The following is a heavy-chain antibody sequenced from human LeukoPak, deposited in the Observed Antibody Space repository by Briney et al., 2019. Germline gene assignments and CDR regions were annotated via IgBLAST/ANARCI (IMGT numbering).Heavy chain of an antibody. D-gene: IGHD1-26*01. CDR2: IKQDGSEK. CDR1: GITFSNYW. CDR3: ARGSGSYPD. Sequence: PGGSLRLSCVAPGITFSNYWMSWVRQAPGKGLEWVANIKQDGSEKDYVDSVKGRFTISRDNAKNSLYLQMNSLRVEDTAVYYCARGSGSYPDWGQGTLVTVSS. V-gene: IGHV3-7*01. J-gene: IGHJ4*02.